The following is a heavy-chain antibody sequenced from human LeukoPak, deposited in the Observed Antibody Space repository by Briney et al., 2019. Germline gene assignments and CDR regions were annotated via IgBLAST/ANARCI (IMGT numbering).Heavy chain of an antibody. J-gene: IGHJ4*02. CDR3: ARFSSSWYYFDY. V-gene: IGHV4-4*09. Sequence: SETLSLTCTVSGGSISSYYWGWIRQPPGKGLEWIGYIYTSGSTNYNPSLKSRVTISVDTSKNQFSLKLSSVTAADTAVYYCARFSSSWYYFDYWGQGTLVTVSS. D-gene: IGHD6-13*01. CDR2: IYTSGST. CDR1: GGSISSYY.